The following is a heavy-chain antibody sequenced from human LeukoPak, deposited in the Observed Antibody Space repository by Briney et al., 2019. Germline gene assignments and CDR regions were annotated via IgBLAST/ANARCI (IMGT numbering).Heavy chain of an antibody. CDR3: ASSSHYYYDSSGYYPPNLFDY. Sequence: SVNVSCKASLGTFSSYAISWVRQAPARGVEWMGGIIPIFGTANIPQKFQGRPTNTTDEPTNTAAIELSSMRSEDTAVYYCASSSHYYYDSSGYYPPNLFDYWGQGSLVTASS. D-gene: IGHD3-22*01. V-gene: IGHV1-69*05. CDR1: LGTFSSYA. CDR2: IIPIFGTA. J-gene: IGHJ4*02.